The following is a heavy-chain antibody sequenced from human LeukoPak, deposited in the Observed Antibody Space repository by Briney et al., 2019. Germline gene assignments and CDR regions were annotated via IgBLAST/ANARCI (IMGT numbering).Heavy chain of an antibody. CDR3: ARGYGYDYYFDY. J-gene: IGHJ4*02. Sequence: SETLSLTCTVSSASITSSPYFWGWIRQSPGKGLEWIGSISYSGTTYYNPSLKSRVTMSVDTSKNQFSLKLSSVTAADTAVYYCARGYGYDYYFDYWGQGTLVTVSS. V-gene: IGHV4-39*07. CDR1: SASITSSPYF. CDR2: ISYSGTT. D-gene: IGHD5-12*01.